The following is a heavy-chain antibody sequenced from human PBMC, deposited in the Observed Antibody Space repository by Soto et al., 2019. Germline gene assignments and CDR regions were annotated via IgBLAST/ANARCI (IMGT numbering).Heavy chain of an antibody. Sequence: ASLKVSCKASGYTFTGYYMHWGRQAPGQGLEWMGWINPNSGGTNYAQKFQGWVTMTRDTSISTAYMELSRLRSDDTAVYYCARGYCSGGSCYPIDYWGQGTLVTVSS. CDR2: INPNSGGT. CDR1: GYTFTGYY. CDR3: ARGYCSGGSCYPIDY. V-gene: IGHV1-2*04. J-gene: IGHJ4*02. D-gene: IGHD2-15*01.